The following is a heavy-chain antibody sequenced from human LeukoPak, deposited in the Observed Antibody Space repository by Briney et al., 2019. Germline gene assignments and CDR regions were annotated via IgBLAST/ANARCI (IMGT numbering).Heavy chain of an antibody. Sequence: GGSLRLSCAASGFTFSSYWMSWVRQAPGKGLEWVSAITQSAGSTYYADSVKGRFTISRDNSKNALYLQMNSLRVEDTAVYYCVRDFRSADYWGQGTLVTVSS. J-gene: IGHJ4*02. CDR3: VRDFRSADY. V-gene: IGHV3-23*01. CDR2: ITQSAGST. CDR1: GFTFSSYW.